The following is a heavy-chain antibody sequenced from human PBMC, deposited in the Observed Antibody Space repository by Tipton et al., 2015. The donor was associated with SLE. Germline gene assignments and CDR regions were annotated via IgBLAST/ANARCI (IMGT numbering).Heavy chain of an antibody. CDR2: IKSKTDGGTT. D-gene: IGHD5-18*01. J-gene: IGHJ4*02. CDR1: GFTFSNAW. V-gene: IGHV3-15*01. Sequence: GSLRLSCAASGFTFSNAWMSWVRQAPGKGLEWVGCIKSKTDGGTTDYAAPVKGRFTISRDDSKNTLYLQMNSLKTEDTAVYYCTTWIQLPSLSDYWGQGTLVTVSS. CDR3: TTWIQLPSLSDY.